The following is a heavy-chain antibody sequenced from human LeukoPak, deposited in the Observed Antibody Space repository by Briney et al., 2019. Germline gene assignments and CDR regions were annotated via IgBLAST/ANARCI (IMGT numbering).Heavy chain of an antibody. J-gene: IGHJ5*02. CDR3: ARDGGYCSSTSCYTGWWFDP. Sequence: ASVKVSCKASGYTFTSYYMHWVRQAPGQGLEWMGIINPSGGSTSYAHKFQGRVTMTRDMSTSTVYMELRSLRSEDTAVYYCARDGGYCSSTSCYTGWWFDPWGQGTLVTVSS. CDR1: GYTFTSYY. D-gene: IGHD2-2*02. V-gene: IGHV1-46*01. CDR2: INPSGGST.